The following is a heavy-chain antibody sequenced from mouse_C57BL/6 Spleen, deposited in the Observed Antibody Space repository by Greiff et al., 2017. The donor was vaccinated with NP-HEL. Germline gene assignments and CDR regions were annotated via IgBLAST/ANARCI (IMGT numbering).Heavy chain of an antibody. Sequence: VQLQQSGAELVRPGASVTLSCKASGYTFTDYEMHWVKQTPVHGLEWIGAIDPETGGTAYNQKFKGKAILTADKSSSTAYMELRSLTSEDSAVYYCTRYGATVVAGGANFDYWGQGTTLTVSS. D-gene: IGHD1-1*01. CDR3: TRYGATVVAGGANFDY. CDR2: IDPETGGT. CDR1: GYTFTDYE. J-gene: IGHJ2*01. V-gene: IGHV1-15*01.